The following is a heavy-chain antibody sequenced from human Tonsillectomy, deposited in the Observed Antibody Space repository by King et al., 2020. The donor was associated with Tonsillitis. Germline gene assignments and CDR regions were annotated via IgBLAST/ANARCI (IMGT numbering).Heavy chain of an antibody. CDR2: ISWNSGFI. V-gene: IGHV3-9*01. Sequence: VQLVESGGGLVKPGRSLRLSCAVSGMTFDEYAMHWVRHSPGKGLEWVAGISWNSGFIVYADSVKGRFSISRDNANNSIFLQMHSLSSEDTALYYCTKDTSQRPLGFYAMDVWGEGTTVTVSS. CDR1: GMTFDEYA. J-gene: IGHJ6*04. CDR3: TKDTSQRPLGFYAMDV.